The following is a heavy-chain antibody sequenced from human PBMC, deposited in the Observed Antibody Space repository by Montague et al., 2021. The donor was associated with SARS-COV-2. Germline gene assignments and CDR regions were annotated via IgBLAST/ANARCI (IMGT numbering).Heavy chain of an antibody. CDR1: GFTFSSFA. Sequence: SLRLSCAASGFTFSSFAMHWVRQAPGKGLEWVALISYDGNDKYYADSVKGRFTISRDNSKNTLYLQTNSLGAEDTAVYYCAREVSMMGRGRRRFDYWGQGTSVTVSS. D-gene: IGHD3-10*01. CDR2: ISYDGNDK. CDR3: AREVSMMGRGRRRFDY. V-gene: IGHV3-30*04. J-gene: IGHJ4*02.